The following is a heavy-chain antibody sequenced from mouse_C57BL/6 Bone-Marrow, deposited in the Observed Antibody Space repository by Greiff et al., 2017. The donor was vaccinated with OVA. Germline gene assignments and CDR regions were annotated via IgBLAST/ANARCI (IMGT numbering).Heavy chain of an antibody. J-gene: IGHJ1*03. CDR1: GYTFTSYL. D-gene: IGHD4-1*01. V-gene: IGHV1-55*01. Sequence: QVQLQQPGAELVKPGASVKLSCKASGYTFTSYLITWVKQRPGQGLEWIGDIYPGSGSTNYNEKFKGKATLPVDTSSSTAYMQLSSLTSEDSAVYSCARGTGTGYFDDWGTGTTVTVSS. CDR2: IYPGSGST. CDR3: ARGTGTGYFDD.